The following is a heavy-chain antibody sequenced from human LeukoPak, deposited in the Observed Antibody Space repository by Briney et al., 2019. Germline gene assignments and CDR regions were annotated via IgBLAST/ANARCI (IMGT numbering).Heavy chain of an antibody. CDR2: IYYSGST. CDR1: GGYISSSSYY. CDR3: ARLRHRLTIYD. J-gene: IGHJ4*02. V-gene: IGHV4-39*01. D-gene: IGHD6-25*01. Sequence: SSETLSLTCTVSGGYISSSSYYWGWIRQPPGKGLEWIGCIYYSGSTYYNPSLNSRVTISVDTSKNQFSLKLSSVTAADTAVYYCARLRHRLTIYDWGQGTLVTVSS.